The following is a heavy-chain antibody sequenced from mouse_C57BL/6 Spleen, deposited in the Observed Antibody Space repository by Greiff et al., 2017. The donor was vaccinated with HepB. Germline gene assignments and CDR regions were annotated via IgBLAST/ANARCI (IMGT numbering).Heavy chain of an antibody. J-gene: IGHJ4*01. CDR1: GFTFSDYG. D-gene: IGHD2-4*01. V-gene: IGHV5-17*01. CDR2: ISSGSSTI. CDR3: ARQGVYYDDDYAMDY. Sequence: EVKLMESGGGLVKPGGSLKLSCAASGFTFSDYGMHWVRQAPEKGLEWVAYISSGSSTIYYADTVKGRFTISRDNAKNTLFLQMTSLRSEDTAMYYCARQGVYYDDDYAMDYWGQGTSVTVSS.